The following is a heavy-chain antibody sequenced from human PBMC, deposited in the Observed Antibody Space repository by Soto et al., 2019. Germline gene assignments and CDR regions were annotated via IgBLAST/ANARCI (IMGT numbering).Heavy chain of an antibody. CDR1: GFTFSSYS. CDR3: AREGVQHRSGPYYSSGMDV. D-gene: IGHD3-10*01. J-gene: IGHJ6*02. CDR2: ISISSSYI. V-gene: IGHV3-21*01. Sequence: EVQLVESGGGLVKPGGSLRLSCAASGFTFSSYSMNWVRQAPGKGLEWVSSISISSSYIYYADSVKGRCTISRDNAKNSLYLQMNSLRAEVTAVYSCAREGVQHRSGPYYSSGMDVWGQGTTVNVSS.